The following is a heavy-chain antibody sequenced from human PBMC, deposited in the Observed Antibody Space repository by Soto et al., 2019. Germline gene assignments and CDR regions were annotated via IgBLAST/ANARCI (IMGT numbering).Heavy chain of an antibody. D-gene: IGHD5-12*01. Sequence: EVQLVESGGGLVKPGGSLRLSCAASGFTFTNAWINWVRQAPGKGLEWVGRIKSKTDGGTTDYAEPVKGRFYISRDDSNNMVYLQMNSLKIEDKPVYYCTTDSYSSIIIVRFDYWGHGTLVTVSS. V-gene: IGHV3-15*07. CDR1: GFTFTNAW. CDR2: IKSKTDGGTT. CDR3: TTDSYSSIIIVRFDY. J-gene: IGHJ4*01.